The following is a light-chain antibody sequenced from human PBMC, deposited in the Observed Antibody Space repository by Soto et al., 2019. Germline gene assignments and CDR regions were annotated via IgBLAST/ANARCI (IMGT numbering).Light chain of an antibody. CDR1: NSDIGGYNY. CDR3: SSYTSRSTLGV. Sequence: QSALTQPASVSGSPGQSITISCTGTNSDIGGYNYVSWYQQHPGKAPKLMIYDVSNRPSGVSYRFSGFKSGNTASLTISGLQAEDEADYYCSSYTSRSTLGVFGGGTKVTVL. J-gene: IGLJ2*01. CDR2: DVS. V-gene: IGLV2-14*03.